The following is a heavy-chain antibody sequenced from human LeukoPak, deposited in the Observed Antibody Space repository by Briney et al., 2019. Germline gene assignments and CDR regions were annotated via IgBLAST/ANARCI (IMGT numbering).Heavy chain of an antibody. V-gene: IGHV1-69*13. Sequence: SVKVSCKASGGTSSNYTISWVRQAPGQGPEWMGEIIPIFGTANYAQKFQGRVTITADESTSTAYMELSSLRSEDTAVYYCARGAPDIYYYSYMDVWGKGTTVTISS. J-gene: IGHJ6*03. CDR2: IIPIFGTA. CDR3: ARGAPDIYYYSYMDV. CDR1: GGTSSNYT.